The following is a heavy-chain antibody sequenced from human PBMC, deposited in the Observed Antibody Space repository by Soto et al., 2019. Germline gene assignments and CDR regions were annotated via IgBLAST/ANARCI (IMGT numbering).Heavy chain of an antibody. D-gene: IGHD2-15*01. CDR3: ARDSPEGCQYFDY. CDR1: GFTFSSYW. Sequence: EVQLVESGGGLVQPGGSLRLSCAASGFTFSSYWMSWVRQAPGKGLEWVANIKQDGSEKYYVDSVKGRFTISRANAKNPLYLQMNSLRAEETAVYYWARDSPEGCQYFDYWGQGTLVTVSS. CDR2: IKQDGSEK. V-gene: IGHV3-7*01. J-gene: IGHJ4*02.